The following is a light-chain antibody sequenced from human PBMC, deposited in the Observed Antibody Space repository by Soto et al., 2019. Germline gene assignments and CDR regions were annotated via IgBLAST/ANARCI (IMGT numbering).Light chain of an antibody. Sequence: QPVLTQPPSVSGAPGQRVTISCTGSSSNIGAGYDVHWYLQLPGTAPKLLIYGNSNRPSGVPDRFSGSKSGTSASLAITGLQAEDEADYYCQSYDSSLSAYVFGTGTKVTVL. CDR2: GNS. CDR3: QSYDSSLSAYV. V-gene: IGLV1-40*01. J-gene: IGLJ1*01. CDR1: SSNIGAGYD.